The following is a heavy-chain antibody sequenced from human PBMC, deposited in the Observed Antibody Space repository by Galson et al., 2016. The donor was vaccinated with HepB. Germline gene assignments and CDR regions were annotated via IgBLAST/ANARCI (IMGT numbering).Heavy chain of an antibody. D-gene: IGHD3-9*01. CDR1: GDSVSSNTAA. V-gene: IGHV6-1*01. Sequence: CAISGDSVSSNTAAWNWIRQSPSRGLEWLGRAYYRSRWYRDYAESLNGRIDISPDTSKNHFSLQLNSVTPEDTSVYFCARGARHYDVLRTHGLVVWGRGTTVTVS. CDR3: ARGARHYDVLRTHGLVV. J-gene: IGHJ6*02. CDR2: AYYRSRWYR.